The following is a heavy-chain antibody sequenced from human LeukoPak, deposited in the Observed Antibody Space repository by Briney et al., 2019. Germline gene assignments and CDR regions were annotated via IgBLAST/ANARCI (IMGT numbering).Heavy chain of an antibody. CDR2: LNTDGSST. D-gene: IGHD3-16*01. Sequence: GGSLRLSCAASGVTFSGYWMHWVRQVPGKGLVWVSRLNTDGSSTSYADSVKGRFTISRDNAKNTLYLQMNSLRAEDTAVYYCARDDAFRGVAMDVWGQGTTVTVSS. J-gene: IGHJ6*02. V-gene: IGHV3-74*01. CDR1: GVTFSGYW. CDR3: ARDDAFRGVAMDV.